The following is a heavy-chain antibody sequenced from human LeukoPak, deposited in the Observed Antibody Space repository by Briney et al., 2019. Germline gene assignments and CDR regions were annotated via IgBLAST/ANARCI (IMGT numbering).Heavy chain of an antibody. CDR2: IYSGGST. V-gene: IGHV3-53*01. D-gene: IGHD6-19*01. J-gene: IGHJ4*02. CDR3: ARGGSGWYYFDY. Sequence: GGSLRLSCAASGFTVSSNDMSWGRQAPGKGLEGGSVIYSGGSTYYADSVKARFHISRDNSKNTLSLQMNSLRAEDTAVYYCARGGSGWYYFDYWGQGTLVTVSS. CDR1: GFTVSSND.